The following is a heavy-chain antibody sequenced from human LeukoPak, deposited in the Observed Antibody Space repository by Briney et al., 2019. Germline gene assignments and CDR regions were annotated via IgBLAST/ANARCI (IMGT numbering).Heavy chain of an antibody. CDR2: IYGDGST. CDR1: GLTVSSTY. V-gene: IGHV3-53*01. CDR3: ARGGSTFWSVDY. Sequence: EGSLRLSCVVSGLTVSSTYMTWVRQAPGKGLEWVSVIYGDGSTYYADSVRGRFTISRDRSKNTVYLQMNSLGAEDTAVYYCARGGSTFWSVDYWGQGTLVTVSS. J-gene: IGHJ4*02. D-gene: IGHD2-15*01.